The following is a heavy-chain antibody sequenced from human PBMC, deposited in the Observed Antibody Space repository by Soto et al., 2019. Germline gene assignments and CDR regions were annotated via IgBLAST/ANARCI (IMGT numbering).Heavy chain of an antibody. V-gene: IGHV4-39*01. Sequence: PSETPSLTCTVPGGSISSSSYYWGWIRPPPGKGLEWIGSIYYSGSTYYNPSLKSRVTISVDTSKNQFSLKLSSVTAADTAVYYCARYSSSWKGYYYGMDVWGQGTTVT. CDR1: GGSISSSSYY. D-gene: IGHD6-13*01. CDR2: IYYSGST. CDR3: ARYSSSWKGYYYGMDV. J-gene: IGHJ6*02.